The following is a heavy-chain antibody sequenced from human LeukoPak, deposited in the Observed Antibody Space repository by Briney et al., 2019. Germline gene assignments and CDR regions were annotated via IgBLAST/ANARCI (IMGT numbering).Heavy chain of an antibody. D-gene: IGHD3-22*01. Sequence: PGGSSRLSCAASGFTISTNYMSWVRQAPGKGLEWGSVIYSGGSTYYADSVKGRFTISRDNSKNTLYLQMNSLRAEDTALYYCARAPFYYDSSGYPYFDGWGQGTLVTVSS. J-gene: IGHJ4*02. V-gene: IGHV3-53*01. CDR1: GFTISTNY. CDR3: ARAPFYYDSSGYPYFDG. CDR2: IYSGGST.